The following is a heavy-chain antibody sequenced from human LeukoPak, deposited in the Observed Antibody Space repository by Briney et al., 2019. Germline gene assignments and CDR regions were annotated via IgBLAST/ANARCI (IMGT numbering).Heavy chain of an antibody. V-gene: IGHV1-69*04. D-gene: IGHD2-15*01. CDR1: GGTFSSYA. CDR2: IIPILGIA. J-gene: IGHJ4*02. Sequence: GASVKVSCKASGGTFSSYAISWVRQAPGQGLEWMGRIIPILGIANYAQKFQGRVTITADKSTSTAYMELSSLRSEDTAVYYCARGRTVVTPNLDYWGQGTLVTVSS. CDR3: ARGRTVVTPNLDY.